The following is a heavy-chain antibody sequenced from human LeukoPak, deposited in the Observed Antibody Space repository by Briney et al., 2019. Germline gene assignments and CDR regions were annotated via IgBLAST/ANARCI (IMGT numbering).Heavy chain of an antibody. J-gene: IGHJ4*02. CDR3: AKEQSGTRGWYTVDY. CDR2: IRPDGDRT. Sequence: GGSLRLSCAASVFTFSTYAITWVRQGPGKGLEWVSAIRPDGDRTYYANSVRGRFTISRDNSKDTVYLQKNGLRVEDTAVYYCAKEQSGTRGWYTVDYWGQGTLVTVSS. CDR1: VFTFSTYA. V-gene: IGHV3-23*01. D-gene: IGHD6-19*01.